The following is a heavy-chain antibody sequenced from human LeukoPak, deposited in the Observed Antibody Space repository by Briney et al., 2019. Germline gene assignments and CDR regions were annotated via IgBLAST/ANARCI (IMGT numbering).Heavy chain of an antibody. J-gene: IGHJ4*02. D-gene: IGHD4-23*01. CDR3: PKAPVTTAVLLDS. Sequence: PSETLSLTCTVSGGSISSYFWNWIRQPPGQGVEWIGYMSNTGITKYNPSLKSRVTISADTSKNQFSLILNSVTAADTAVYYCPKAPVTTAVLLDSWGQGTLVAVSS. CDR2: MSNTGIT. V-gene: IGHV4-59*01. CDR1: GGSISSYF.